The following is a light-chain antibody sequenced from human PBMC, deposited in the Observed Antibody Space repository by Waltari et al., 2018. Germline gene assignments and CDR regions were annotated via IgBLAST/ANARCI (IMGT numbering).Light chain of an antibody. V-gene: IGKV3-20*01. CDR3: HQYGSSRT. CDR1: PSISSTH. Sequence: EIVLTQSPGTLSLSPGDRATLPCRASPSISSTHLAWYQQQPGQAPRLLIYGTSRRATGIPDNFSGSGSGTDFTLTINRLEPEDFAVYFCHQYGSSRTFGQGTKVEIK. J-gene: IGKJ1*01. CDR2: GTS.